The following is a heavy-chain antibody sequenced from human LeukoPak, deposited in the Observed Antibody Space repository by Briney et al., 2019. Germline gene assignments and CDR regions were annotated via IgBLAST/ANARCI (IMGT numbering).Heavy chain of an antibody. CDR1: GFPFSTYW. V-gene: IGHV3-74*01. D-gene: IGHD3-22*01. J-gene: IGHJ4*02. Sequence: GGSLRLSCAASGFPFSTYWMHGVRHAPGKGREWVSRINTDGSITTYADSVKGRFTISRDHDKNTLYLRINSLRAEDTAVYYNARAGDHYHDSSGYFVDYLGQGPLVTVSS. CDR2: INTDGSIT. CDR3: ARAGDHYHDSSGYFVDY.